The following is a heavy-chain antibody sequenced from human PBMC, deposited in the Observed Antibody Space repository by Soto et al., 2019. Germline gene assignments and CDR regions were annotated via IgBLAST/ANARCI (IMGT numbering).Heavy chain of an antibody. J-gene: IGHJ4*02. CDR1: GGTFSTYA. V-gene: IGHV1-69*12. D-gene: IGHD5-12*01. CDR3: ASGIHLWLRRINDGYSG. Sequence: QVQLVQSGAEVKKPESSVKVSCKAPGGTFSTYAISWVRQAPGQGLEWMGGIIPMIGTANNAQRFQDRVTFPAYESTPTVYLELSSLRSEDTAVYFCASGIHLWLRRINDGYSGWGQGTLVTVSS. CDR2: IIPMIGTA.